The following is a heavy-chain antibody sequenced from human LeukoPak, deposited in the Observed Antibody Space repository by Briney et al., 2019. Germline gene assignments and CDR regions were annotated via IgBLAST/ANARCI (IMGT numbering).Heavy chain of an antibody. J-gene: IGHJ6*03. V-gene: IGHV4-59*01. CDR3: ARTVNGDYYYYYMDV. D-gene: IGHD4-11*01. Sequence: SETQSLTCTVSGGSISSYYWSWIRQPPGKGLEWIGYIYYSGSTNYNPSLKSRVTISVDTSKNQFSLKLSSVTAADTAVYYCARTVNGDYYYYYMDVWGKGTTVTVSS. CDR2: IYYSGST. CDR1: GGSISSYY.